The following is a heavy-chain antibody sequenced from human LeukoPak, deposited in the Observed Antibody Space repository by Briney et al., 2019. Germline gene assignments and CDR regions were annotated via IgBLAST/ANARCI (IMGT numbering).Heavy chain of an antibody. D-gene: IGHD3-10*01. CDR2: ISAYNGNT. CDR1: GYTFTSYG. J-gene: IGHJ6*02. V-gene: IGHV1-18*01. CDR3: ARDGGMVRGVSVYYYGMDV. Sequence: AASVKVSCKASGYTFTSYGISWVRQAPGQGLEWMGWISAYNGNTNYAQKLQGRVTMTTDTSTSTAYMELRSLGSDDTAVYYCARDGGMVRGVSVYYYGMDVWGQGTTVTVSS.